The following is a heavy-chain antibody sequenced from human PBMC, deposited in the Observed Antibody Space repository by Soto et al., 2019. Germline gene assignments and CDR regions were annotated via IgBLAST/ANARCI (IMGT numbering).Heavy chain of an antibody. J-gene: IGHJ4*02. D-gene: IGHD3-3*01. CDR2: FIPVYRTL. CDR3: ATGVIWIGYFTVDS. Sequence: QVQLVQSGAEVKKPGSSVKVSCKASGGSFGNSAINWVRQTPGQGLEWLGGFIPVYRTLNYAQKFQGRVTITADESTCTAYMTPSSLASDDTAVYYCATGVIWIGYFTVDSWGQGTRVTVSS. V-gene: IGHV1-69*01. CDR1: GGSFGNSA.